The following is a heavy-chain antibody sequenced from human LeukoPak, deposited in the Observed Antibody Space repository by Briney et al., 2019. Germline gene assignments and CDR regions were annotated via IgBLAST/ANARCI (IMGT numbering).Heavy chain of an antibody. D-gene: IGHD3-16*01. CDR1: GFTFSSYS. V-gene: IGHV3-21*01. Sequence: GGSLRLSCAASGFTFSSYSMNWVRQAPGKGLEWVSSISSSSSYIYYADSVKGRFTISRDNAKNSLYLQMNSLRAEDTAVYYCARDRLGETTEADAFDIWGQGTMVTVSP. J-gene: IGHJ3*02. CDR2: ISSSSSYI. CDR3: ARDRLGETTEADAFDI.